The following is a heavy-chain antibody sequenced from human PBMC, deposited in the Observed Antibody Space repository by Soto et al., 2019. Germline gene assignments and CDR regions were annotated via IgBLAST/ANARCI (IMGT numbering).Heavy chain of an antibody. J-gene: IGHJ4*02. CDR2: ISTSGSTV. CDR3: VRYCSTTLCNGVATRTFDY. CDR1: RFTFSTYE. Sequence: GGSLRLSCAASRFTFSTYEMNWVRQAPGKGLEWVSYISTSGSTVYYADSVKGRFTISRDNTRNSLYLQMNSLRDEDTALYYCVRYCSTTLCNGVATRTFDYWGQGTLVTVSS. V-gene: IGHV3-48*03. D-gene: IGHD2-2*01.